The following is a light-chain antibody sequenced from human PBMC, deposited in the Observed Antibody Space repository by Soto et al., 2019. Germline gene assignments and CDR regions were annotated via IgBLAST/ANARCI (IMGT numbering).Light chain of an antibody. J-gene: IGLJ1*01. Sequence: QSVLTQPASVSGSPGQSITISCTGTSSDVGSYNLVSWYQQHPGKAPKLMIYEVSKRPSGVSNRFSGSKSGNTASLTISGLQAEDEDDYYCCSYEGSSPYVFGTGTKVTVL. V-gene: IGLV2-23*02. CDR2: EVS. CDR1: SSDVGSYNL. CDR3: CSYEGSSPYV.